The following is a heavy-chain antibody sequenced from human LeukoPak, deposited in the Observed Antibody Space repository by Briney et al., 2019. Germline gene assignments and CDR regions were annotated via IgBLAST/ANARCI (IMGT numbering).Heavy chain of an antibody. CDR3: ARVAYYYDSSGYYPPPDY. CDR2: IIPIFGTA. Sequence: SVKVSCKASGGTFSSYAISWVRQAPGQGLEWMGGIIPIFGTANYAQKFQGRVTITADESTSTAYMELSSLRSEDTAVYYCARVAYYYDSSGYYPPPDYWGQGTLVTVSS. CDR1: GGTFSSYA. D-gene: IGHD3-22*01. V-gene: IGHV1-69*13. J-gene: IGHJ4*02.